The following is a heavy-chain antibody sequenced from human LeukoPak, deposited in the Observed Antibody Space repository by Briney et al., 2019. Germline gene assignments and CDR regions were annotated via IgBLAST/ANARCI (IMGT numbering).Heavy chain of an antibody. CDR2: IRYDGSNK. J-gene: IGHJ4*02. Sequence: RGSLRLYCAASGFSFSSYGMHWVRQAPGKGLEWVAFIRYDGSNKYYADSVKGRFTISRDNSKNTLYLQMNSLRAEDTAVYYCAKGPSYKFDYWGQGTLVTVSS. D-gene: IGHD1-1*01. V-gene: IGHV3-30*02. CDR1: GFSFSSYG. CDR3: AKGPSYKFDY.